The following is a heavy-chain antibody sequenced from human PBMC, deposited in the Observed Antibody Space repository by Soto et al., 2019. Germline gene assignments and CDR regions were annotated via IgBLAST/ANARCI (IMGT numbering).Heavy chain of an antibody. J-gene: IGHJ6*02. D-gene: IGHD2-2*02. Sequence: QVQLVQSGAAVSKPGSSVKVSCKASGGTFGIYAIGWVRQAPGQGLEWMGGIIPAFGTTKNAQKFQDRVDMTADESTNTFYMELRGLRFGDTAVYYCARVPRQMLYGPTRNGMDVWGQGTTLIVSS. CDR2: IIPAFGTT. V-gene: IGHV1-69*01. CDR3: ARVPRQMLYGPTRNGMDV. CDR1: GGTFGIYA.